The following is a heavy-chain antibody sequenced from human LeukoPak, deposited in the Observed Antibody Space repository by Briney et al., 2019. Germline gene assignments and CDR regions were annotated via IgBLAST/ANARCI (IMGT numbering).Heavy chain of an antibody. J-gene: IGHJ6*04. Sequence: SETPSLTCTVSGGSISSSSYYWGWIRQPPGKGLEWIGSIYYSGSTYYNPSLKSRVTISVDTSKNQFSLRLSSVTAADTAVYYCARDLYYYDSSGYYYVHFDYWGKGTTVTVSS. CDR3: ARDLYYYDSSGYYYVHFDY. CDR1: GGSISSSSYY. V-gene: IGHV4-39*07. D-gene: IGHD3-22*01. CDR2: IYYSGST.